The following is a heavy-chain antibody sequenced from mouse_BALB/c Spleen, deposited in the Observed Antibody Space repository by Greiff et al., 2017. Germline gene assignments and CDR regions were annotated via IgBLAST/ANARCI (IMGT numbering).Heavy chain of an antibody. Sequence: EVMLVESGGGLVQPGGSLKLSCAASGFTFSSYGMSWVRQTPDKRLELVATINSNGGSTYYPDSVKGRFTISRDNAKNTLYLQMSSLKSEDTAMYYCARVDGYYPAWFAYWGQGTLVTVSA. J-gene: IGHJ3*01. CDR1: GFTFSSYG. CDR3: ARVDGYYPAWFAY. D-gene: IGHD2-3*01. V-gene: IGHV5-6-3*01. CDR2: INSNGGST.